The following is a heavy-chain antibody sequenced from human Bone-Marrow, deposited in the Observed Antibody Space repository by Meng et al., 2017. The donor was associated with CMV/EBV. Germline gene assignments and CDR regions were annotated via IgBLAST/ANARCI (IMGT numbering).Heavy chain of an antibody. CDR1: GFTFSSHV. V-gene: IGHV3-64*02. Sequence: GESLKISCAASGFTFSSHVMHWVRQAPGKGLEYVSGISSDGGSTDYADSVKGRFTISRDNAKNSLYLQMNSLRAEDTAVYYCARDRYDFWSGYPYYYYYYGMDVWGQGTTVTVSS. J-gene: IGHJ6*02. CDR3: ARDRYDFWSGYPYYYYYYGMDV. D-gene: IGHD3-3*01. CDR2: ISSDGGST.